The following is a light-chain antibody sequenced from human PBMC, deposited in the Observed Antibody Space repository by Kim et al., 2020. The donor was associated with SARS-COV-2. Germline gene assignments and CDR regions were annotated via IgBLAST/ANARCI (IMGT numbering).Light chain of an antibody. CDR1: QSVSSNY. Sequence: EVVLTQSPGTLSLSAGERATLSCRASQSVSSNYLAWYQQKPGQAPRLLIYGASSRATGIPDRFSGSGSGPDFTLTISRLEPEDFAVYYCQQYGSSPWTFGQGTKVDIK. CDR3: QQYGSSPWT. J-gene: IGKJ1*01. CDR2: GAS. V-gene: IGKV3-20*01.